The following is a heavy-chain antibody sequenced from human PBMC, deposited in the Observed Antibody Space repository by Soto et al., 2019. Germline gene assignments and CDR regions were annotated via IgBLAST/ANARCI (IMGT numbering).Heavy chain of an antibody. D-gene: IGHD6-13*01. Sequence: ASVKVSCKASGGTFSSYAISWVRQAPGQGLEWMGGIIPIFGTANYAQKFQGRVTITADKSTSTAYMELSSLRSEDTAVYYCARDADSSSWSNWFDPWGQGTLVTVSS. CDR1: GGTFSSYA. CDR2: IIPIFGTA. J-gene: IGHJ5*02. CDR3: ARDADSSSWSNWFDP. V-gene: IGHV1-69*06.